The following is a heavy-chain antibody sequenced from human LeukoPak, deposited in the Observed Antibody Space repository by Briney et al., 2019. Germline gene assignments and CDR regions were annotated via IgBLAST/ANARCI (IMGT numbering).Heavy chain of an antibody. J-gene: IGHJ2*01. V-gene: IGHV4-38-2*01. CDR1: GYSISSDYY. CDR3: ARVDYSDSSTYPGNWYFDL. CDR2: IYHTGNT. D-gene: IGHD3-22*01. Sequence: SETLSLTCAASGYSISSDYYWGCIRQPPGKGLEWIGSIYHTGNTYYRPSLKSRITMSVDTSKNQFSLKLRSVTAADTAVYYCARVDYSDSSTYPGNWYFDLWGRGTLVTVSS.